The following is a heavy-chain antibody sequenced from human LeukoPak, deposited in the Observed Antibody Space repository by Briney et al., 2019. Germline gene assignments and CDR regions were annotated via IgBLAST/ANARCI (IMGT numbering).Heavy chain of an antibody. V-gene: IGHV1-18*01. CDR2: ISAYNGNT. D-gene: IGHD2-2*01. Sequence: ASVKVSCKASGYRFTGYYPHWVRQAPGQGLEWMGWISAYNGNTNYAQKLQGRVTMTTDTSTSTAYMELRSLRSDDTAVYYCARDYPRSSTSFDYWGQGTLVTVSS. CDR1: GYRFTGYY. J-gene: IGHJ4*02. CDR3: ARDYPRSSTSFDY.